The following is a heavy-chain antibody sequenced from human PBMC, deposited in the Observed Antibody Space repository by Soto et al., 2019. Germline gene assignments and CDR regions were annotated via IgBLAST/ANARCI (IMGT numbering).Heavy chain of an antibody. CDR1: GFTFSSYG. D-gene: IGHD2-2*01. V-gene: IGHV3-33*01. Sequence: GGSLRLSCAASGFTFSSYGMHWVRQAPGKGLEWVAVIWYDGSNKYYADSVKGRFTISRGNSKNTLYLQMNSLRAEDTAVYYCARVEGGYCSSTSCRQHYYYYGMDVWGQGTTVTVSS. CDR3: ARVEGGYCSSTSCRQHYYYYGMDV. CDR2: IWYDGSNK. J-gene: IGHJ6*02.